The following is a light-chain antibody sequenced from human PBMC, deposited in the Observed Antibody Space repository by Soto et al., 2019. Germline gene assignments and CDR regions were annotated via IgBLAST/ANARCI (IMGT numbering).Light chain of an antibody. V-gene: IGKV1-12*01. CDR2: GAS. CDR3: QQANSFPIT. CDR1: QGISTW. J-gene: IGKJ5*01. Sequence: EIQMTQSPSSVSASVGDRVTITCRASQGISTWLAWYQQKAGKAPNLLIYGASNLHSGVPSRFSGSGSGTNFTLTISSLQPEDFATYYCQQANSFPITFGQGTRLET.